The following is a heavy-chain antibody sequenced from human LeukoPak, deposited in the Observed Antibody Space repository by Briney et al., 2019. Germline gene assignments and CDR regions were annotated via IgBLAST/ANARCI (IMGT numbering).Heavy chain of an antibody. Sequence: GGSLRLSCAASGFTVSSNYTSWVRQAPGKGLEWVAHINPDGRDTYYVDSVKGRFTISRDNAQNSMYLQMNSLRVEDTAVYYCTSWGDTTAEYFQRWGQGTLVTVSS. D-gene: IGHD2-21*02. V-gene: IGHV3-7*01. J-gene: IGHJ1*01. CDR1: GFTVSSNY. CDR2: INPDGRDT. CDR3: TSWGDTTAEYFQR.